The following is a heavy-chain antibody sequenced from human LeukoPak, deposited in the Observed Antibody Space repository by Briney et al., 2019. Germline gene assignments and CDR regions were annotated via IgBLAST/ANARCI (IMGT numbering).Heavy chain of an antibody. CDR3: ARQEQWLGFDY. CDR2: IYPGDSDT. J-gene: IGHJ4*02. Sequence: GESLKISCKVSGYSISTYWIGWVRQMAGKGLEWMGMIYPGDSDTRYSPSFQGQVTFSADKSISTAYLQWSSLKASDTAMYYCARQEQWLGFDYWGQGTLVTVSS. V-gene: IGHV5-51*01. D-gene: IGHD6-19*01. CDR1: GYSISTYW.